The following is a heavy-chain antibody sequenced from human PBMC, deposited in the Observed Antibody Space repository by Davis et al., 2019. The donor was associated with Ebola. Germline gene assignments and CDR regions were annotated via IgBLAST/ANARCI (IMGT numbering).Heavy chain of an antibody. Sequence: GESLKISCKGSGYSFTSYWIGWVRQMPGKGLEWMGIIYSGDSETRYSPSFQGQVNISADKSISTAYLQWSSLKASDTAMYYCARLDGPYSSSPWYFDYWGQGTLVTVSS. CDR2: IYSGDSET. V-gene: IGHV5-51*01. CDR3: ARLDGPYSSSPWYFDY. CDR1: GYSFTSYW. D-gene: IGHD6-6*01. J-gene: IGHJ4*02.